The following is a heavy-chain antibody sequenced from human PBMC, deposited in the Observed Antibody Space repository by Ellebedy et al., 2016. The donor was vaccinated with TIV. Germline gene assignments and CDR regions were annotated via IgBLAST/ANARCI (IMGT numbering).Heavy chain of an antibody. D-gene: IGHD4-17*01. Sequence: GGSLRLSCAASGFTFSSYWMTWVRQAPGKGLEWVANINQDGSEKFYVDSVNGRFTVSRDNAKNSLYLHLNSLRAKDTAMYYCATDGSYGDYLSPTHAFVIWGQGTMVTVSS. CDR2: INQDGSEK. J-gene: IGHJ3*02. CDR1: GFTFSSYW. V-gene: IGHV3-7*01. CDR3: ATDGSYGDYLSPTHAFVI.